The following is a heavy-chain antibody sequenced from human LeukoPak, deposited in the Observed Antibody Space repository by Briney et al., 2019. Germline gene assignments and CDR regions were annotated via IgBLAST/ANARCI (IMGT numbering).Heavy chain of an antibody. CDR2: IYYSGST. CDR3: ARGPTTVTRAFDY. D-gene: IGHD4-17*01. Sequence: PSETLSLTCTVSGGSISSSSYYWGWIRQPPGKGLEWIGYIYYSGSTNYNPSLKSRVTMSVDTSENQLSLTLTSVTAADTAVYYCARGPTTVTRAFDYWGQGTLVTVSS. CDR1: GGSISSSSYY. V-gene: IGHV4-61*05. J-gene: IGHJ4*02.